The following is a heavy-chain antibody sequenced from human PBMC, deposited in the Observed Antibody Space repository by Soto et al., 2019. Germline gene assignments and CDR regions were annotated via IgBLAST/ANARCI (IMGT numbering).Heavy chain of an antibody. D-gene: IGHD4-17*01. CDR1: GGSFSRNY. Sequence: PSETLSLTCTVSGGSFSRNYWSWIRQPPGKGLEWIGYIYYSGTTNNNPSLKSRVTISVDTSKNQFSLKLSSVTAADTAVYYCASLDYGDYYFDYWGQGILVTVSS. CDR2: IYYSGTT. V-gene: IGHV4-59*01. CDR3: ASLDYGDYYFDY. J-gene: IGHJ4*02.